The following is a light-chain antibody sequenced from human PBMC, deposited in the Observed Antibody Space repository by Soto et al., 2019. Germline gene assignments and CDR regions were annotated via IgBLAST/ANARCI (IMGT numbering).Light chain of an antibody. Sequence: QSVLTQPPSASGTPGQRVTISCSGGSSNIGSNYAYWYRQLPGTAPKLVIYANSQRPSGVPDRLSGSKSGTTASLAISGLRSEDEADYSCATWDDSLRGVLFGGGTKLTVL. J-gene: IGLJ2*01. V-gene: IGLV1-47*01. CDR3: ATWDDSLRGVL. CDR2: ANS. CDR1: SSNIGSNY.